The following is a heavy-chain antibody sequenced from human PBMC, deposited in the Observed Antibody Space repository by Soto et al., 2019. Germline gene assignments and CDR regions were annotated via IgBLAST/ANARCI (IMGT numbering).Heavy chain of an antibody. CDR2: ISAYNGNT. CDR3: ARDLAAAGPFDY. Sequence: QVQLVQSGAEVKKPGASVKVSCKTPGYTFTSYAISWVRQAPGQGLEWMGWISAYNGNTHYAQKLQGRVTMTTDTSTSTAYMELRSLRSDDTAVYYCARDLAAAGPFDYWGQGTLVTVSS. CDR1: GYTFTSYA. V-gene: IGHV1-18*01. D-gene: IGHD6-13*01. J-gene: IGHJ4*02.